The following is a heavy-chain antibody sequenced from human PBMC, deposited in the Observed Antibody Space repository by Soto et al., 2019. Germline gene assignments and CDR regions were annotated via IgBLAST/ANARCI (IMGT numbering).Heavy chain of an antibody. CDR2: IWYDGSNK. CDR3: ARESTGTGGVFDY. V-gene: IGHV3-33*01. D-gene: IGHD7-27*01. Sequence: QVQLVESGGGVVQPGRSLRLSCAASGFTFSSYGMHWVRQAPGKGLEWVAVIWYDGSNKNYADSVKGQFTISRDNSKETLDSQKNSLRAEETAVYYCARESTGTGGVFDYLGQGTLVTVSS. J-gene: IGHJ4*02. CDR1: GFTFSSYG.